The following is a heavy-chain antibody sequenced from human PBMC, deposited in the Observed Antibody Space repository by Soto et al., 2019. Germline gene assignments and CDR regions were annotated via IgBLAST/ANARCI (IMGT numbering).Heavy chain of an antibody. V-gene: IGHV4-39*01. J-gene: IGHJ5*02. D-gene: IGHD6-25*01. CDR3: AGQTFTIAAASYGRSNWFDP. CDR1: GGSITSSSHF. CDR2: ISFTGNT. Sequence: PLETLSLTCSASGGSITSSSHFWGWVRQPPGKGLEWIGNISFTGNTYYPPSLKSRLTMSIDTSKNEFSLRLTSVTAADTAVYYCAGQTFTIAAASYGRSNWFDPWGPGTLVTVSS.